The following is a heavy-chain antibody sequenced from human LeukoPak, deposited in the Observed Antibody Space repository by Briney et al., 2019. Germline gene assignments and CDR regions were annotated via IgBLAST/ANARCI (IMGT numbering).Heavy chain of an antibody. CDR1: GYTFTSYY. V-gene: IGHV1-46*01. J-gene: IGHJ4*02. D-gene: IGHD4-17*01. Sequence: PWASVKGSCKASGYTFTSYYMHWVRQAPGQGLEWMGIINPSGGSTSYAQKFQGRVTMTRDTSTSTVYMELSSLRSEDTAVYYCASLPLYGDYDYWGQGTLVTVSS. CDR2: INPSGGST. CDR3: ASLPLYGDYDY.